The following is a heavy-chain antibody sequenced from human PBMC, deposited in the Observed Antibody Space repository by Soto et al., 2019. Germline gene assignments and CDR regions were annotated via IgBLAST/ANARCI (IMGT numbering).Heavy chain of an antibody. CDR2: ISSSSSYI. CDR1: GFTFSSYA. V-gene: IGHV3-21*01. CDR3: ARDGEGVVGAPHIEGYYYYGMDV. D-gene: IGHD1-26*01. Sequence: PGGSLRLSCAASGFTFSSYAMNWVRQAPGKGLEWVSSISSSSSYIYYADSVKGRFTISRDNAKNSLYLQMNSLRAEDTAVYYCARDGEGVVGAPHIEGYYYYGMDVWGQGTTVTVSS. J-gene: IGHJ6*02.